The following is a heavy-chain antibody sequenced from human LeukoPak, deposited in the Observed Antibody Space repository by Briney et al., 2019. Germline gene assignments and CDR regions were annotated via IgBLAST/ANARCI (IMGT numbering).Heavy chain of an antibody. Sequence: GGSLRLSCAASGLTFSSYGMSWVRQAPGKGLEWVSYISSSGSTIYYADSVKGRFTISRDNAKNSLYLQMNSLRAEDTAVYYCARAFSFFRSVDYWGQGTLVTVSS. D-gene: IGHD1-26*01. CDR1: GLTFSSYG. CDR2: ISSSGSTI. V-gene: IGHV3-48*04. J-gene: IGHJ4*02. CDR3: ARAFSFFRSVDY.